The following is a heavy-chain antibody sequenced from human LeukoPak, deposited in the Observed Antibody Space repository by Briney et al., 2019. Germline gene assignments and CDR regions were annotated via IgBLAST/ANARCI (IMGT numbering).Heavy chain of an antibody. J-gene: IGHJ1*01. V-gene: IGHV3-53*01. CDR2: IYSGGTT. CDR3: AKDWDYYDSSGSAEYFQH. D-gene: IGHD3-22*01. Sequence: GGSLRLSCAASGFTVSSNYMSWVRQAPGKGLEWVSIIYSGGTTYYADSVKGRFTIPRDNSKNTLYLQMNSLRAEDTAVYYCAKDWDYYDSSGSAEYFQHWGQGTLVTVSS. CDR1: GFTVSSNY.